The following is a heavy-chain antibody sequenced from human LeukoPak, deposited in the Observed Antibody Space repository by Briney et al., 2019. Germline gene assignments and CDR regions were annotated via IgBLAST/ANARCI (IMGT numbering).Heavy chain of an antibody. D-gene: IGHD3/OR15-3a*01. CDR2: MNPNSGNT. CDR3: ASGVGGLYYYYGMDV. V-gene: IGHV1-8*01. Sequence: ASVKVSCKASGYTFTSCDINWVRQATGQGLEWMGWMNPNSGNTGYAQKFQGRVTMTRNTSISTAYMELSSLRSEDTAVYYCASGVGGLYYYYGMDVWGQGTTVTVSS. J-gene: IGHJ6*02. CDR1: GYTFTSCD.